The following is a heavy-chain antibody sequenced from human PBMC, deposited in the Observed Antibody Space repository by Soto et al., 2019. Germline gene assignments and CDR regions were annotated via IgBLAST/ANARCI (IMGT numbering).Heavy chain of an antibody. CDR2: ISGNNDKA. CDR3: ARDGGPEAGSLIDF. J-gene: IGHJ4*02. Sequence: QVQLVQSGAEVKKPGASVKVSCEASGYTFSSYGMSWVRQAPGQGLEWMGWISGNNDKAKYIDKFQGRVSMTTDTSTSTAYLELRSLRSDDTAVYYCARDGGPEAGSLIDFGGRGTLVTVSS. CDR1: GYTFSSYG. V-gene: IGHV1-18*01. D-gene: IGHD2-21*01.